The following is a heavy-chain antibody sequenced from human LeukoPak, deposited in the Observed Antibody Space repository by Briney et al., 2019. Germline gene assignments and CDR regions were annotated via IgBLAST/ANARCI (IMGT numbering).Heavy chain of an antibody. CDR1: GGSLSSYY. CDR3: ATVDSAKSFDY. D-gene: IGHD3-9*01. CDR2: IYYSGST. Sequence: SETLSLTCTVSGGSLSSYYWSWIRQPPGTGREWIGYIYYSGSTNYNRSLKSRATISVDTSKNQCSLKLSSVTAAETAVYYCATVDSAKSFDYWGEGTLVTVSS. J-gene: IGHJ4*02. V-gene: IGHV4-59*01.